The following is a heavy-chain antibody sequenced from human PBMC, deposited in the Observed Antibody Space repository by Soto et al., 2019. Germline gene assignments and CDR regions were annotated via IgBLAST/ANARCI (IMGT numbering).Heavy chain of an antibody. J-gene: IGHJ5*02. D-gene: IGHD2-2*01. CDR2: IYYSGST. V-gene: IGHV4-59*01. Sequence: SETLSLTCTVSGGSISSYYWSWIRQPPGKGLEWIGYIYYSGSTNYNPSLKSRVTISVDTSKNQFSLKLSSVTAADTAVYYCAGDSRYCSSTSCSRNWFDPWGQGTLVTVSS. CDR3: AGDSRYCSSTSCSRNWFDP. CDR1: GGSISSYY.